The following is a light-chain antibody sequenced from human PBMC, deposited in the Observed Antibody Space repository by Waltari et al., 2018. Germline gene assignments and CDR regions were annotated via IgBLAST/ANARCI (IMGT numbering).Light chain of an antibody. CDR3: AAWDDSLNGV. J-gene: IGLJ3*02. CDR1: SSNIGTNT. V-gene: IGLV1-44*01. CDR2: SNN. Sequence: QSVLTQPPSASGTPGQKVTISCSGSSSNIGTNTVNWYQQLPGTAPKLLIYSNNQRPSVVPDRFSGSQSGTSASLAISGLQSEDEADYYCAAWDDSLNGVFGGGTKLTVL.